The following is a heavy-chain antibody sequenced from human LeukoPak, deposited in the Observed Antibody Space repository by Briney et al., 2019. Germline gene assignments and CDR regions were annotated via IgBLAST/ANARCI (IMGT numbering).Heavy chain of an antibody. CDR2: IKQDGGEK. Sequence: GGSLRLSCVASGFAFSSYWMSWVRQAPGKGLEWVANIKQDGGEKYYVDSVKGRFTISRDNAKNSLFLQMNSLRVEDTAVYYCARLGGSYYTYWGQGTLVTDSS. CDR3: ARLGGSYYTY. V-gene: IGHV3-7*01. J-gene: IGHJ4*02. D-gene: IGHD1-26*01. CDR1: GFAFSSYW.